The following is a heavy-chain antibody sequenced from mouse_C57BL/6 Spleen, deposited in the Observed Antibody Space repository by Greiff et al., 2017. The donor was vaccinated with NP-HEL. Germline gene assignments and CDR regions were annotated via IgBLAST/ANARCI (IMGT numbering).Heavy chain of an antibody. Sequence: VKLVESGPGLVQPSQSLSITCTVSGFSLTSYGVHWVRQSPGKGLEWLGVIWSGGSTDYNAAFISRLSISKDNSKSQVFFKMNSLQADDTAIYYCARKRVTTVVDHYAMDYWGQGTSVTVSS. CDR1: GFSLTSYG. V-gene: IGHV2-2*01. D-gene: IGHD1-1*01. CDR3: ARKRVTTVVDHYAMDY. CDR2: IWSGGST. J-gene: IGHJ4*01.